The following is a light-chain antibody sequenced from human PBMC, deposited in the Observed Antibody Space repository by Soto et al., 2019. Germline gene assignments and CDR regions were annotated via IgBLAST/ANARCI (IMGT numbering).Light chain of an antibody. V-gene: IGKV3-20*01. CDR2: GAS. CDR3: QVFVDSPPRWT. J-gene: IGKJ1*01. CDR1: QSVSIH. Sequence: ETLMTQSPGTLSVSLGERATLSWGASQSVSIHLAWYQQKTGQAPRLLIYGASSRATGIPDRLSGSGSGKDFTLSVSRLETEDSAVYYCQVFVDSPPRWTFGQGTKVDIK.